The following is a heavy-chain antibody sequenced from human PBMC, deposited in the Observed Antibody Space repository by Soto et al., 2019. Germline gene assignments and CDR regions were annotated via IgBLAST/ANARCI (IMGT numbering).Heavy chain of an antibody. V-gene: IGHV4-39*01. Sequence: SETLSLTCTVSVGSISSSNYYWGWIRQPPGKGLEGIGSIYYSGSSYYNPSLKRQVTISVDTSKHQFSLKLRSVTAADTAVCSWARVVAYGRGCWPYYFNYWGQGALVTVSS. CDR2: IYYSGSS. D-gene: IGHD3-10*01. J-gene: IGHJ4*02. CDR1: VGSISSSNYY. CDR3: ARVVAYGRGCWPYYFNY.